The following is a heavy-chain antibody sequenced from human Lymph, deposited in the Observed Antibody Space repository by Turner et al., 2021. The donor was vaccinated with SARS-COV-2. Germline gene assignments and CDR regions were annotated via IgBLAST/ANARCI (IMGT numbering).Heavy chain of an antibody. Sequence: EVQLVETGGGLIQPGGSLRLSCAASGFTVSSNYMSWVRQAPGKGLEWVSVIYNGGTTYYADSVKGRFTISRDNSKNTLYLQMDSLRAEDTAVYYCARDLGPLAFDIWGQGTMVTVSS. CDR3: ARDLGPLAFDI. CDR2: IYNGGTT. V-gene: IGHV3-53*02. CDR1: GFTVSSNY. J-gene: IGHJ3*02.